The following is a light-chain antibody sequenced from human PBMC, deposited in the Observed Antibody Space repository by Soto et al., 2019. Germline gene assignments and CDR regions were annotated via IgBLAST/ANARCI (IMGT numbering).Light chain of an antibody. CDR1: QDIDNF. Sequence: DIQLTQSPSFLSASVGDRVTVTCRASQDIDNFAAWYQQKPSKPPNLLIYATSLLQTGVPPRFNGRGSGTEFSLTINGLQPEDFATYYCQQPNWGPFFFIFGPGT. V-gene: IGKV1-9*01. CDR3: QQPNWGPFFFI. CDR2: ATS. J-gene: IGKJ3*01.